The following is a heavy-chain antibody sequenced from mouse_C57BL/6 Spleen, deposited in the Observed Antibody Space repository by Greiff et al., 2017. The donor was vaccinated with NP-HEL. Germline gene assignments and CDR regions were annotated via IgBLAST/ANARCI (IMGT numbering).Heavy chain of an antibody. CDR3: ERRNDYYVLAY. J-gene: IGHJ3*01. D-gene: IGHD1-1*01. CDR1: GYTFTGYC. CDR2: INPYDGDT. Sequence: VHLQQPGAELVKPGASVKISCKASGYTFTGYCMNWVKQRHGKSLEWIGEINPYDGDTIYNQKFKGKATLPVDKSSSTAYMQLRSLTSEDSAVYSSERRNDYYVLAYWGKGTLVTVSA. V-gene: IGHV1-18*01.